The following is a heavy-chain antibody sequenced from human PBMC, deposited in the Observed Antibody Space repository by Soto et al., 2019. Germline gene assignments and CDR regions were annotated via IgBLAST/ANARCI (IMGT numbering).Heavy chain of an antibody. D-gene: IGHD3-3*01. V-gene: IGHV4-31*03. Sequence: PSETLSLTCTVSGGSISSGGYYWSWIRQHPGKGLEWIGYIYYSGSTYYNPSLKSRVTISVDTSKNQFSMKLSSVPAADTAVYYCARIHKYYDFWSGYYTGAWFDPRGQGTLVTVSS. J-gene: IGHJ5*02. CDR2: IYYSGST. CDR3: ARIHKYYDFWSGYYTGAWFDP. CDR1: GGSISSGGYY.